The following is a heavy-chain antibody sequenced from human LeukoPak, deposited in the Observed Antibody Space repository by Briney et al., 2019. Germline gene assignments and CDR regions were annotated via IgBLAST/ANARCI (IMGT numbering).Heavy chain of an antibody. CDR3: AKSLFTSATGTGRAFHI. J-gene: IGHJ3*02. Sequence: GGSLRLSCAASGFTFSTYWMNWVRQAPGKGLEWVASIKLDGGENYYVDSVKGRFTISRDNSKSTLYLQMNGLRAEDTAIFYCAKSLFTSATGTGRAFHIWGQGTRVTVSS. V-gene: IGHV3-7*03. D-gene: IGHD1-1*01. CDR1: GFTFSTYW. CDR2: IKLDGGEN.